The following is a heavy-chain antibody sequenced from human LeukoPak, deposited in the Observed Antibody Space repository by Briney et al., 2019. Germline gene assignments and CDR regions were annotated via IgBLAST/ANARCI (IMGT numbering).Heavy chain of an antibody. CDR2: TNTDRSST. V-gene: IGHV3-74*03. Sequence: PGGSLRLSCAASGFTFSSYWMHWVRQAPGKGLVWVSGTNTDRSSTMYADSVKGRFTIARDNAKNTLYLQMNSLRAEDMAVYYCYGANAEHWGQGTLVTVSS. CDR3: YGANAEH. D-gene: IGHD4-23*01. J-gene: IGHJ1*01. CDR1: GFTFSSYW.